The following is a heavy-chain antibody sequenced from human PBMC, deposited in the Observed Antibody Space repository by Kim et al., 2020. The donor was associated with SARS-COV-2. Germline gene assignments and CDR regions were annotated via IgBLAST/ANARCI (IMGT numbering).Heavy chain of an antibody. CDR2: ISTSGSTI. D-gene: IGHD3-10*01. Sequence: GGSLRLSCAASGFSFSTYEMNWVRQAPGKGLEWVSYISTSGSTIYYTDSVKGRFTISRDNAKNSLYLQMNSLRADDTAVYYCARSSYGSGRYGPDYWGQGALGTVSS. CDR1: GFSFSTYE. J-gene: IGHJ4*02. V-gene: IGHV3-48*03. CDR3: ARSSYGSGRYGPDY.